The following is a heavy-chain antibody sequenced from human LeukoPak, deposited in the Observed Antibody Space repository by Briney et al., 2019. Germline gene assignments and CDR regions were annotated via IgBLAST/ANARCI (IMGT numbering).Heavy chain of an antibody. CDR3: ARMGTTKAK. J-gene: IGHJ4*02. CDR2: INHSGST. CDR1: GGSFSGYY. D-gene: IGHD4-17*01. V-gene: IGHV4-34*01. Sequence: SETLSLTCAVYGGSFSGYYWSWIRQPPGKGLEWIGEINHSGSTNYNPSLKSRVTISVDTSKNQFSLKLGSVTAADTAVYYCARMGTTKAKWGQGTLVTVSS.